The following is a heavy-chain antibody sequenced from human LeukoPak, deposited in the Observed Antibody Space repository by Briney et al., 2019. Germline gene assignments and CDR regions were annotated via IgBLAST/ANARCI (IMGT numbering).Heavy chain of an antibody. D-gene: IGHD6-19*01. CDR3: VRGGIQVSGIDEIDY. CDR1: GLTFSSYD. CDR2: VGISGDT. Sequence: PGGSLRLSFAASGLTFSSYDMHSVRQVTGKGLGWVPAVGISGDTYYAGSVKGRFTISRENAKNSLYLQMNSLTAGDTAVYYCVRGGIQVSGIDEIDYWGQGTLVTVSS. J-gene: IGHJ4*02. V-gene: IGHV3-13*01.